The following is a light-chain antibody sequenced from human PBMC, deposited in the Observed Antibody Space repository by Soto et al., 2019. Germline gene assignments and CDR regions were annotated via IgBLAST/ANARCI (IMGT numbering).Light chain of an antibody. CDR3: QQYNNWPPFT. J-gene: IGKJ3*01. Sequence: EIVMTQSPATLYVSPGERATLSCRASQSVGYRLAWYQQKPGQAPRLLIYDASTRATGFPARSSGSGSGTEFPLTISSLQSEDVAVYYCQQYNNWPPFTFGPGTKVDIK. V-gene: IGKV3-15*01. CDR2: DAS. CDR1: QSVGYR.